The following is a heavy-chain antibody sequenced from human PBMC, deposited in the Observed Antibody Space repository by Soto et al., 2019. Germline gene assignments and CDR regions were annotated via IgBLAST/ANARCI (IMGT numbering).Heavy chain of an antibody. D-gene: IGHD1-1*01. Sequence: GGSLRLSCAASGFTFSSYWMHWVRQAPGKGLVWVSRINSDGSSTSYADSVKGRFTISIDNAKNTLYLQINSLRAGDTAVYYCARTSYWNDLDYWGQGTLVTVSS. J-gene: IGHJ4*02. V-gene: IGHV3-74*01. CDR2: INSDGSST. CDR1: GFTFSSYW. CDR3: ARTSYWNDLDY.